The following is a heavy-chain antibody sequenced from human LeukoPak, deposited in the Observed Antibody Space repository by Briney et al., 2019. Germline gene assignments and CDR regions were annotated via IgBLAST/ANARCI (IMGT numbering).Heavy chain of an antibody. Sequence: SETLSLTCTVSRGSISNFYWSWIRQPAGKGLEWIGRIYTTGNTNYSPSLKSRVTMSIDTSKNQFSLRPSSVTAADTAVYYCARGFGYYYGSGRDFFDYWGQGTLVTVSS. CDR2: IYTTGNT. D-gene: IGHD3-10*01. V-gene: IGHV4-4*07. J-gene: IGHJ4*02. CDR3: ARGFGYYYGSGRDFFDY. CDR1: RGSISNFY.